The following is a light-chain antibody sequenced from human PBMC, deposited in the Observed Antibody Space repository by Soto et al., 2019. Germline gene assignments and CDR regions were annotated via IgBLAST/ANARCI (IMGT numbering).Light chain of an antibody. CDR2: DVT. CDR3: TSYAGSNIPVL. J-gene: IGLJ2*01. CDR1: SSDVGGYNF. Sequence: QSVLTQPPSASGSPGQSVTISCTGTSSDVGGYNFVSWYQHHPGKAPKLMIYDVTERPSGVPDRFSGSKSGNTASLTVSGLQGEDEGDYYCTSYAGSNIPVLFGGGTKLTVL. V-gene: IGLV2-8*01.